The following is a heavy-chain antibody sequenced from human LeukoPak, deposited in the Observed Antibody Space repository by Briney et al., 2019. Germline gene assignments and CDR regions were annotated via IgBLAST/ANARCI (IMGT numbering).Heavy chain of an antibody. D-gene: IGHD1-26*01. V-gene: IGHV4-34*01. CDR2: INHSGST. CDR1: GGSFSGYY. CDR3: ARPVGATVFEI. Sequence: PSETLSLTCAVYGGSFSGYYWSWIRQPPGKGLEWIGEINHSGSTNYNPSLKSRVTISVDTSKNQFSLKLSSVTAADTAVYYCARPVGATVFEIWGQGTMVTVSS. J-gene: IGHJ3*02.